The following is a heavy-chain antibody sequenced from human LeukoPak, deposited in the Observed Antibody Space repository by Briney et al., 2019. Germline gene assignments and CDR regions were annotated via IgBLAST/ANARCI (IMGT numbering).Heavy chain of an antibody. CDR2: IRNDESNK. CDR3: VGGTRKDSYESSGYYSYFDY. J-gene: IGHJ4*02. D-gene: IGHD3-22*01. CDR1: RFTFSNYG. V-gene: IGHV3-30*02. Sequence: HPGGSLRLSCAASRFTFSNYGMHWVRQTPGKGLEWVSIIRNDESNKYYTDSVKGRFTISRDNSKNTLYLQMNSLRAEDTAVYYCVGGTRKDSYESSGYYSYFDYWGQGTLVTVSS.